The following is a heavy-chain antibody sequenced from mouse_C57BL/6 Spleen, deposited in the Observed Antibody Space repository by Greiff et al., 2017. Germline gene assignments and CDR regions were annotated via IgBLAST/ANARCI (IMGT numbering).Heavy chain of an antibody. CDR1: GYTFTDYY. Sequence: EVKLQQSGPVLVKPGASVKMSCKASGYTFTDYYMNWVKQSHGKSLEWIGVINPYNGGTSYNQKFKGKATLTVDKSSSTAYMELNSLTSEDSAVYYCARSSYSKPWFADWGQGTLVTVSA. CDR2: INPYNGGT. J-gene: IGHJ3*01. CDR3: ARSSYSKPWFAD. D-gene: IGHD2-5*01. V-gene: IGHV1-19*01.